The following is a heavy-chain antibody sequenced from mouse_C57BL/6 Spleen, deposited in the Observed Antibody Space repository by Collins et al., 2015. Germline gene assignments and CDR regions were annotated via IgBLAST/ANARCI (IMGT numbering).Heavy chain of an antibody. J-gene: IGHJ4*01. Sequence: QIQLVQSGPELKKPGETVKISCKASGYTFTTYGMSWVKQAPGKGLKWMGWINTYSGVPTYADDFKGRFAFSLETSASTAYLQINNLKNEDTATYFCARSTMVPYYAMDYWGQGTSVTVSS. CDR3: ARSTMVPYYAMDY. CDR2: INTYSGVP. V-gene: IGHV9-3*01. CDR1: GYTFTTYG. D-gene: IGHD2-2*01.